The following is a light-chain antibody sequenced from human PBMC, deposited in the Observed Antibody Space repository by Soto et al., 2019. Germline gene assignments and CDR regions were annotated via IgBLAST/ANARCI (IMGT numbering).Light chain of an antibody. J-gene: IGLJ3*02. Sequence: QSALTQPASVSGSPGQSITISCTGTSSDVGSYNYVSWYQQHPGKAPKLMIYEVNNRPSGVSNRFSGSKSCNTASLNISGLQAEDEANYYCSSYTRISPRVFGGGTKLTV. CDR2: EVN. CDR1: SSDVGSYNY. CDR3: SSYTRISPRV. V-gene: IGLV2-14*01.